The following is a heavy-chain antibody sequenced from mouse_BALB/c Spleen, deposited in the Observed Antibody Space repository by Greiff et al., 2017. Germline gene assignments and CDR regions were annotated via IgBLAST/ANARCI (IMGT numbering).Heavy chain of an antibody. D-gene: IGHD1-2*01. CDR1: GFSLTSYG. CDR2: IWSDGST. V-gene: IGHV2-6-2*01. Sequence: VQLQQSGPDLVAPSQSLSITCTVSGFSLTSYGVHWVRQPPGKGLEWLVVIWSDGSTTYNSALKSRLSISKDNSKSQVFLKMNSLQTDDTAMYYCARHGGLLRPYYAMDYWGQGTSVTVSS. J-gene: IGHJ4*01. CDR3: ARHGGLLRPYYAMDY.